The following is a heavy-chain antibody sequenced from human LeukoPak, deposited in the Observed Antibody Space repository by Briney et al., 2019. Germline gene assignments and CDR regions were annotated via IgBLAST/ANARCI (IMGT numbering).Heavy chain of an antibody. V-gene: IGHV4-39*07. D-gene: IGHD3-22*01. CDR2: IYYSGTT. J-gene: IGHJ4*02. Sequence: PSETLSLTCTVSGGLISISTYYWGWIRQPPGKGLEWIGSIYYSGTTHYNPSLKSRVTIAVDTSKNQFSPKLSSVTAADTAVYYCARLDGYYDSSGYYFVVAGFDYWGQGTLVTVSS. CDR1: GGLISISTYY. CDR3: ARLDGYYDSSGYYFVVAGFDY.